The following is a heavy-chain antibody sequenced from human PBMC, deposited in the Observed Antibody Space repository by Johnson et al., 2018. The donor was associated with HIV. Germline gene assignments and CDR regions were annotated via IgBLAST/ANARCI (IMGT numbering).Heavy chain of an antibody. J-gene: IGHJ3*02. CDR1: GFTFSSYG. CDR2: IKSDGTST. V-gene: IGHV3-74*02. Sequence: VQLVESGGGVVQPGGSLRLSCVASGFTFSSYGMHWVRQAPGKGLEWVSRIKSDGTSTNYADSVKGRFTISRDNAKDTLYLQLHSLTAEDTAVYYCAREGRLLTTFGGLIDTGVFDIWGQGTMVTVSS. D-gene: IGHD3-16*02. CDR3: AREGRLLTTFGGLIDTGVFDI.